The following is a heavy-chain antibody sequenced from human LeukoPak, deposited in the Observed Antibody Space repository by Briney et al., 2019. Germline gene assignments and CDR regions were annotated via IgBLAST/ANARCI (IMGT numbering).Heavy chain of an antibody. J-gene: IGHJ4*02. Sequence: PGGSLRLSCAASGFTFSSYAMHWVRQAPGKGLEWVAVISYDGSNKYYADSVKGRFTISRDNSKNTLYLQMNSLRAEDTAVYYCARDRVVGAYFDYWGQGTLVTVSS. V-gene: IGHV3-30*04. CDR1: GFTFSSYA. CDR2: ISYDGSNK. CDR3: ARDRVVGAYFDY. D-gene: IGHD2-15*01.